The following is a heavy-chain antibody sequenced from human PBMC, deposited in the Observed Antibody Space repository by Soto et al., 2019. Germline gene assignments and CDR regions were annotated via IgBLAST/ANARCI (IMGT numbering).Heavy chain of an antibody. CDR2: IYYSGST. J-gene: IGHJ4*02. CDR1: GGSISSSSYY. V-gene: IGHV4-39*01. D-gene: IGHD3-22*01. Sequence: PSETLSLTCTVSGGSISSSSYYWGWIRQPPGKGLDWIGSIYYSGSTYYNPSLKSRVTISVDTSKNQFSLKLSSVTAADTAVYYCARQGSRDYYDSSGYYQYFDYWGQGTLVTVSS. CDR3: ARQGSRDYYDSSGYYQYFDY.